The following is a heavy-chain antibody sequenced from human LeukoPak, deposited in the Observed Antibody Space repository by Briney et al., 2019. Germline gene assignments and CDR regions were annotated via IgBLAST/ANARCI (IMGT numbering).Heavy chain of an antibody. Sequence: GASVKVSCKASGGTFSSYAISWVRQAPGQGLEWMGRIIPILGIANYAQKFQGRVTITADKSTSTAYMELSSLRSEDTAVYYCARDTLTMVRGVMNWGQGTLVTVSS. CDR2: IIPILGIA. D-gene: IGHD3-10*01. CDR3: ARDTLTMVRGVMN. J-gene: IGHJ4*02. V-gene: IGHV1-69*04. CDR1: GGTFSSYA.